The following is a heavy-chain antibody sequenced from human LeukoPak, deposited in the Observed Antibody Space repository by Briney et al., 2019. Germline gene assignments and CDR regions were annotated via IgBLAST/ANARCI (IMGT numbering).Heavy chain of an antibody. CDR1: GFTFSSYS. J-gene: IGHJ4*02. V-gene: IGHV3-21*01. CDR3: ARAGRWLQFGTADYFDY. CDR2: ISSSSSYI. Sequence: PGGSLRLSCAASGFTFSSYSMNWVRQAPGKGLEWVSSISSSSSYIYYADSVKSRFTISRDNAKNSLYLQMNSLRAEDTAVYYCARAGRWLQFGTADYFDYWGQGTLVTVSS. D-gene: IGHD5-24*01.